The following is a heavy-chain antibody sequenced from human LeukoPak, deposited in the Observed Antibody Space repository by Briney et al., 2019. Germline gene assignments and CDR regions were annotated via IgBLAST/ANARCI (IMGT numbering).Heavy chain of an antibody. CDR3: ARGWGE. J-gene: IGHJ4*02. CDR1: GFTFSSYE. CDR2: ISSSGSTK. V-gene: IGHV3-48*03. Sequence: GGSLRLSCAASGFTFSSYEMNSVRQGPRKGLEWVSYISSSGSTKYYADSVKGRFTISRDNAKKSLYLQMNSLRAEDTAVYYCARGWGEGGQGTLVTVSS. D-gene: IGHD3-10*01.